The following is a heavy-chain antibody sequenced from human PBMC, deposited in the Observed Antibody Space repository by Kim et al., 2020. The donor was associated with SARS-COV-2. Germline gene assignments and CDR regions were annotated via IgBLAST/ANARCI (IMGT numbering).Heavy chain of an antibody. CDR2: INHSGST. J-gene: IGHJ4*02. V-gene: IGHV4-34*01. D-gene: IGHD3-10*01. Sequence: SETLSLTCAVYGGSFSGYYWSWIRQPPGKGLEWIGEINHSGSTNYNPSLKSRVTISVDTSKNQFSLKLSSVTAADTAVYYCARGSVPSYYYGSGRPVRYFDYWGQGTLVTVSS. CDR1: GGSFSGYY. CDR3: ARGSVPSYYYGSGRPVRYFDY.